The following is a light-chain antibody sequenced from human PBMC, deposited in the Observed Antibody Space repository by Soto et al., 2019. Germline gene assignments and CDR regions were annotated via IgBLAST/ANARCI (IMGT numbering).Light chain of an antibody. CDR3: QQRSDWPWT. CDR2: DVS. CDR1: ESVTDY. V-gene: IGKV3-11*01. J-gene: IGKJ1*01. Sequence: EIFLTQSRTSLSLLPVEIGTLSCRASESVTDYLAWYQQKPGQAPRLLVYDVSNRAAGIPTRFSGGGSGTDFTLTISNVEPEDFAVYYCQQRSDWPWTFGQGTKVDIK.